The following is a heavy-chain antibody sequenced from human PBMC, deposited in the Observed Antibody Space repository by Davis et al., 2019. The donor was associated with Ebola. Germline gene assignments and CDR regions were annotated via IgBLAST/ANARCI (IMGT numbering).Heavy chain of an antibody. CDR2: ISYDGSNK. J-gene: IGHJ5*02. CDR1: GFTFSSYG. V-gene: IGHV3-30*18. CDR3: AKAAGYSSGWTWFDP. D-gene: IGHD6-19*01. Sequence: GESLKIACAASGFTFSSYGMHWVRQAPGKGLEWVAVISYDGSNKYYADSVKGRFTISRDNSKNTLYLQMNSLRAEDTAVYYCAKAAGYSSGWTWFDPWGQGTLVTVSS.